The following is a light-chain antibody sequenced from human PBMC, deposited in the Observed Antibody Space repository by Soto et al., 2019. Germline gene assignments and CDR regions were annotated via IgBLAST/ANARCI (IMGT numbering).Light chain of an antibody. V-gene: IGKV3-15*01. CDR1: QSVSSN. CDR2: GAS. Sequence: EIVITQAPATLSVSPGERGTPSRRASQSVSSNLAWYQQKPGQAPRLLIYGASTRATGIPARFSGSGSGTEFTLTVSSLQSEDFAVYYCQQYNNWPPITFGQGTRLEIK. CDR3: QQYNNWPPIT. J-gene: IGKJ5*01.